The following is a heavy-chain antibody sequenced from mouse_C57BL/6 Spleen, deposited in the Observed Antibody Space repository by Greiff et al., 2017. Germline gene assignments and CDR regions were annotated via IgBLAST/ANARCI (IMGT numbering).Heavy chain of an antibody. CDR1: GYTFTSYW. D-gene: IGHD2-1*01. Sequence: VKLQQPGAELVRPGSSVKLSCKASGYTFTSYWMHWVKQRPIQGLEWIGNIDPSDSETHYNQKFKDKATLTVDKSSSTAYMQLSSLTSEDSAVYYCARRGPYGNYVFAYWGQGTLVTVSA. CDR3: ARRGPYGNYVFAY. V-gene: IGHV1-52*01. J-gene: IGHJ3*01. CDR2: IDPSDSET.